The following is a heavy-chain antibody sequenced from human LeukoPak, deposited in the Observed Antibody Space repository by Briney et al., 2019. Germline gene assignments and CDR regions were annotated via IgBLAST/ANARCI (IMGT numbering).Heavy chain of an antibody. D-gene: IGHD6-19*01. Sequence: GGSLRLSCAVSGFTFSNYAMSWVRQAPGKGLEWVSAISGSGASTYYPDSVKGRFTISRDNSKNTLYLQMNSLRPEDTAKYYCAKTRPSSGWAVDYWGQGTLVTVSS. V-gene: IGHV3-23*01. J-gene: IGHJ4*02. CDR1: GFTFSNYA. CDR2: ISGSGAST. CDR3: AKTRPSSGWAVDY.